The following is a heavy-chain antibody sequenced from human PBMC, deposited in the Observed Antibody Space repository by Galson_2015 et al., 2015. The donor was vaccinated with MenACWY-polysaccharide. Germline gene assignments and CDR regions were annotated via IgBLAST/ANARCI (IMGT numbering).Heavy chain of an antibody. J-gene: IGHJ3*02. CDR1: GSRFSNSG. V-gene: IGHV3-33*01. Sequence: PVQSLRLSCAASGSRFSNSGMHWVRQAPGKGLEWVAVIQYDGSNKVYADSVKGRFTISRDNSKNTVFLEMNTLGVEDTAVYYCAREGSRIVFHAFDIWGQGTMVTVSS. CDR3: AREGSRIVFHAFDI. CDR2: IQYDGSNK. D-gene: IGHD2-2*01.